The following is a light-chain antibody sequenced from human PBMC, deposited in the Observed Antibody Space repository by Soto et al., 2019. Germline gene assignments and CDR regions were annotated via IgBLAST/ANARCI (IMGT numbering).Light chain of an antibody. CDR1: QIVISNY. V-gene: IGKV3-20*01. Sequence: EIVLTQSPGTLSLSPGEGATLSCRASQIVISNYLAWYQKKPGQAPRLLIYGASIRATGIPDRFSGSGSGTDFTLTISRLEPEDFSVYYGQQYDSSAHTFGQGTKLELK. J-gene: IGKJ2*01. CDR3: QQYDSSAHT. CDR2: GAS.